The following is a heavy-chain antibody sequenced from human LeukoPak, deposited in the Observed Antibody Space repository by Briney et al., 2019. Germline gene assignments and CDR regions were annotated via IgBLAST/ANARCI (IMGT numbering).Heavy chain of an antibody. J-gene: IGHJ6*03. CDR1: GYTFTSYG. CDR3: ARRFDSSGRNYYNYMDV. CDR2: ISAYNGNT. Sequence: ASVKVSCKASGYTFTSYGISWVRQAPGQGLEWMGWISAYNGNTNYAQKLQGRVTMTTDTSTSTAYMELRSLRSDDTAVYYCARRFDSSGRNYYNYMDVWGKGTTVTVSS. V-gene: IGHV1-18*01. D-gene: IGHD3-22*01.